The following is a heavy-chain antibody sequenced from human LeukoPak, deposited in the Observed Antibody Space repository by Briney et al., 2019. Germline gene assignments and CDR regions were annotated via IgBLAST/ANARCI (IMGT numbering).Heavy chain of an antibody. CDR3: ARGGISIFGVVIYMDV. D-gene: IGHD3-3*01. V-gene: IGHV3-20*04. Sequence: GGSLRLSCAASGFTFDDYAMHWVRQAPGKGLEWVSGINWNGGSTGYADSVKGRFTISRDNAKNSLSLQMNSLRVEDTALYYCARGGISIFGVVIYMDVWGKGTTVTVSS. CDR2: INWNGGST. J-gene: IGHJ6*03. CDR1: GFTFDDYA.